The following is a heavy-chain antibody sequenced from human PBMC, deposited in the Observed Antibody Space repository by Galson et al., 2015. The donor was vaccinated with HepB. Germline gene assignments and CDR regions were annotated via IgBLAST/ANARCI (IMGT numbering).Heavy chain of an antibody. CDR1: GYLFTTYY. CDR3: AARRGVANLFCYDF. Sequence: SVKVSCKASGYLFTTYYVHWVRQAPGQGLEWMGIINPSGGATTYAQNFQDRVTLTHDTSATAVYMELRSLRAEDTAIFYCAARRGVANLFCYDFWGQGTLVTVSS. J-gene: IGHJ4*02. D-gene: IGHD2-15*01. CDR2: INPSGGAT. V-gene: IGHV1-46*01.